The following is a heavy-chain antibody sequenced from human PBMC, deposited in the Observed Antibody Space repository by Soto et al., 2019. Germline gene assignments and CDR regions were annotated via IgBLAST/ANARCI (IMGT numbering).Heavy chain of an antibody. Sequence: QVQLQESGPGLVKPSQTLSLTCTVSGGSISSGGYYWSWIRQHPGKGLEWIGYIYYSGSTYYNPSLKSRVTISVDTSKNQFSLKLSSVTAADTAVYYCARDASGSGSYPDDAFDIWGQGTMVTVSS. CDR2: IYYSGST. D-gene: IGHD3-10*01. CDR1: GGSISSGGYY. J-gene: IGHJ3*02. V-gene: IGHV4-31*03. CDR3: ARDASGSGSYPDDAFDI.